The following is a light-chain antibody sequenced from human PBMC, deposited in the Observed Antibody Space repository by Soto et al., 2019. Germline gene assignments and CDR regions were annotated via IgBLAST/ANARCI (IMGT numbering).Light chain of an antibody. CDR1: SSDVGGYNY. CDR2: DVS. J-gene: IGLJ2*01. CDR3: SSYTSSSTQ. V-gene: IGLV2-14*01. Sequence: QSALTQPASVSGSPGQSITISCTGTSSDVGGYNYVSWYQQHPGKAPTLLIYDVSNRPSGVSNRLSGSKSGNTASLTISGLQDEDEADYYCSSYTSSSTQFGGGTKVTVL.